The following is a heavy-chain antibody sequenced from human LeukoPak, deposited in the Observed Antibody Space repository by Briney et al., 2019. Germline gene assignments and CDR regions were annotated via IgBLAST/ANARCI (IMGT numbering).Heavy chain of an antibody. CDR3: ARERTYSSSWYLNWFDP. CDR2: ISSSSSAI. D-gene: IGHD6-13*01. CDR1: GFTFSSYG. V-gene: IGHV3-48*04. J-gene: IGHJ5*02. Sequence: PGGSLRLSCAASGFTFSSYGMHWVRQAPGKGLEWVSYISSSSSAIYYADSVKGRFTISRDNAKNSLYLQMNSLRAEDTAVYYCARERTYSSSWYLNWFDPWGQGTLVTVSS.